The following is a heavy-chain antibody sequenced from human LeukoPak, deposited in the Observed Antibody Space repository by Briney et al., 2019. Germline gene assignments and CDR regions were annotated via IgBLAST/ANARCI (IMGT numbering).Heavy chain of an antibody. CDR2: VNHSGST. CDR3: VTYYFDSSGPKKNY. D-gene: IGHD3-22*01. J-gene: IGHJ4*02. CDR1: GGSFSGYY. V-gene: IGHV4-34*01. Sequence: PSETLSLTCAVYGGSFSGYYWSWIRQPPGKGLEWIGEVNHSGSTNYNPSLKSRVTISVDTSKKQFSLKLSSVTAADTAVYYCVTYYFDSSGPKKNYWGQGTLVTVSS.